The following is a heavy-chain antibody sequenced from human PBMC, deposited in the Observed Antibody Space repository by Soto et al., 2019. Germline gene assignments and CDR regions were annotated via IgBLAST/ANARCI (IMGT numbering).Heavy chain of an antibody. J-gene: IGHJ4*02. CDR2: IHPGGQTI. D-gene: IGHD6-13*01. CDR1: GFTFSSSE. Sequence: PGGSLRLSCAASGFTFSSSEMYWVRQAPGKGLEWISYIHPGGQTIFYAESVKGRFTISRDNAKHSVYLQMNTLRAEDTALYYCARRRAAAGTLTFDYWGQGTRVTVSS. CDR3: ARRRAAAGTLTFDY. V-gene: IGHV3-48*03.